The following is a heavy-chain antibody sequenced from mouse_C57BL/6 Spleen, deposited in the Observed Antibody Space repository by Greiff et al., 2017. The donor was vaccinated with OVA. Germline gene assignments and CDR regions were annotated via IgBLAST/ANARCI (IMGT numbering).Heavy chain of an antibody. Sequence: DVQLVESGGGLVKPGGSLKLSCAASGFTFSSYAMSWVRQTPEKRLEWVATISDGGSYTYYPDNVKGRFTISRDNAKNNLYLQMSHLKSEDTAMYYCARERRDAMDYWGQGTSVTVSS. CDR1: GFTFSSYA. V-gene: IGHV5-4*01. CDR2: ISDGGSYT. CDR3: ARERRDAMDY. J-gene: IGHJ4*01.